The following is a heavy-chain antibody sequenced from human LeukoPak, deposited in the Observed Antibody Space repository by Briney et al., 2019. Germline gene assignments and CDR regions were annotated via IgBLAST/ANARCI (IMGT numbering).Heavy chain of an antibody. D-gene: IGHD6-19*01. Sequence: SETLSLTCTVSGGSISSSSYYWGWIRQPPGKGLEWIGSIYYSGSTYYNPSLKSRVTISVDTSKHQFSLKLSSVTAADTAVYYCARQEIAVAGRGAFDIWGQGTMVTVSS. CDR2: IYYSGST. CDR3: ARQEIAVAGRGAFDI. V-gene: IGHV4-39*01. J-gene: IGHJ3*02. CDR1: GGSISSSSYY.